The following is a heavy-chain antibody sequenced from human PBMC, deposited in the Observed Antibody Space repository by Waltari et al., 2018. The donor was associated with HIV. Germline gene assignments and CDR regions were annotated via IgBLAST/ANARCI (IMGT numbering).Heavy chain of an antibody. CDR2: IYYSGRT. V-gene: IGHV4-39*01. J-gene: IGHJ5*02. D-gene: IGHD1-26*01. CDR1: GGSISSSSYY. CDR3: ARQGSGSYREWFDP. Sequence: QLQLQESGPGLVKPSETLSLTCTVSGGSISSSSYYWGWIRQPPGKGREWIGSIYYSGRTSYNPSLKSRVTIAVDTSKNQFSLKLSSVTAADTAVYYCARQGSGSYREWFDPWGQGTLVTVSS.